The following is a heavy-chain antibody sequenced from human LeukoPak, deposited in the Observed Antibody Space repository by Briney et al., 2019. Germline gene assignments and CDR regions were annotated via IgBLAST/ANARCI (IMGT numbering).Heavy chain of an antibody. D-gene: IGHD3-22*01. CDR3: AREDYYDSSGYYQY. V-gene: IGHV4-59*01. J-gene: IGHJ4*02. CDR2: IYYSGRT. CDR1: GGSISSYY. Sequence: SETLSLTCTVSGGSISSYYWSWIRQPPGKGLDGFGYIYYSGRTDYNPSLKSRVTISVDTSKNQFSLKLSPVTAADTAVYYCAREDYYDSSGYYQYWGQGTLVTVSS.